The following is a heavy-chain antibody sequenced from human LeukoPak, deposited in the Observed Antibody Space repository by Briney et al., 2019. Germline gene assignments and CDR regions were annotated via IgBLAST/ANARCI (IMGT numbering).Heavy chain of an antibody. Sequence: GGSLRLSCAASGFTFDDYAMHWVRQAPGKGLEWVSGISWNSGSIGYADSVKGRFTISRDNAKNSLYLQMNSLRAEDTALYYCAKDIGGGYDYVWGSYRYDAFDIWGQGTMVTVSS. CDR2: ISWNSGSI. J-gene: IGHJ3*02. D-gene: IGHD3-16*02. CDR1: GFTFDDYA. V-gene: IGHV3-9*01. CDR3: AKDIGGGYDYVWGSYRYDAFDI.